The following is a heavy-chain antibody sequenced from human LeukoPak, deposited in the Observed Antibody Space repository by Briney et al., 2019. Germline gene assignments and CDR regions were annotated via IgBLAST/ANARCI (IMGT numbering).Heavy chain of an antibody. J-gene: IGHJ5*02. Sequence: ASVKVSCKASGYTFTSYYMHWVRQAPGQGLEWMGIINPSGGSTSYAQKFQGRVTMTRDTSTSTVYMELSSLRSEDTAVYYCARSHTLAAAPVWWFDPWGQGTLVTVSS. V-gene: IGHV1-46*01. CDR1: GYTFTSYY. CDR3: ARSHTLAAAPVWWFDP. D-gene: IGHD6-13*01. CDR2: INPSGGST.